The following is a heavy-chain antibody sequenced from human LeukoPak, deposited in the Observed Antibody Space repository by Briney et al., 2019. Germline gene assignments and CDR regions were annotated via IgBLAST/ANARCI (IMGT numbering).Heavy chain of an antibody. D-gene: IGHD2-2*01. J-gene: IGHJ3*02. CDR1: GFTFSSYW. V-gene: IGHV3-15*01. CDR2: IKSKTDGGTT. CDR3: TTGHIVVVPAAHDADAFDI. Sequence: GGSLRLSCAASGFTFSSYWMSWVRQAPGKGLEWVGRIKSKTDGGTTDYAAPVKGRFTISRDDSKNTLYLQMNSLKTEDTAVYYCTTGHIVVVPAAHDADAFDIWGQGTMVTVSS.